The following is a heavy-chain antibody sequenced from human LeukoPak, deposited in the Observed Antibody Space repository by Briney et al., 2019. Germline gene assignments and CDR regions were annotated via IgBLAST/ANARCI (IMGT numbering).Heavy chain of an antibody. CDR2: ISGSGDST. Sequence: GGSLRLSCAASGFTFGSYAMSWVRRQAPGRGLEWVSAISGSGDSTYYADSVKGRFTVSRDNFKNTLYLQMNSLRADDTAVYYCASEIGGLYYFDYWGQGTLVTVSS. CDR3: ASEIGGLYYFDY. J-gene: IGHJ4*02. V-gene: IGHV3-23*01. CDR1: GFTFGSYA. D-gene: IGHD3-16*01.